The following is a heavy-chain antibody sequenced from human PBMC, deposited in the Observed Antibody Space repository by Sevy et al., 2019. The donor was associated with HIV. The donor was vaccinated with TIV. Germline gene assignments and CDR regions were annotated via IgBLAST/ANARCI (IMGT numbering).Heavy chain of an antibody. J-gene: IGHJ3*02. CDR1: GFTFSDYY. V-gene: IGHV3-11*01. CDR2: ITSSGTTI. Sequence: GGSLRLSCAASGFTFSDYYMTWIRQAPGKGLECISYITSSGTTIYYADSVKGRFTISRDKAEKSLYLQMRTLRVEDTAAYYCARVARGTYDAFDIWGQGTMVTVSS. CDR3: ARVARGTYDAFDI.